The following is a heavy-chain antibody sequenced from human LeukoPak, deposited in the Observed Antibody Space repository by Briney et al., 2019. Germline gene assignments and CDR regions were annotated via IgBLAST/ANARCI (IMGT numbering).Heavy chain of an antibody. V-gene: IGHV3-21*01. J-gene: IGHJ6*03. Sequence: GGSLRLSCAASGFTFSSYSMNWVRQAPGKGLEWVSSISSSSSYIYYADSVKGRFTISRDNAKNSLYLQMNSLRAEDTAVYYCAREYYYGSGSYYNDRSYYYYYMDVWGKGTTVTVSS. CDR2: ISSSSSYI. CDR1: GFTFSSYS. CDR3: AREYYYGSGSYYNDRSYYYYYMDV. D-gene: IGHD3-10*01.